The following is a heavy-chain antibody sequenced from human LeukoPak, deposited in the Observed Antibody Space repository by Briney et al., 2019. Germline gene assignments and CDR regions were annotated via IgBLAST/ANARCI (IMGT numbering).Heavy chain of an antibody. Sequence: GGSLRLSCAASGFTFSSYWMSWVRQAPGKGLEWVANMNQDGSEKYYVDSVKGRFTISRDNAKNSLYLQMNNLRAEDTAVYYCARGGELLRPADYWGQGSLVTVSS. V-gene: IGHV3-7*01. CDR1: GFTFSSYW. J-gene: IGHJ4*02. CDR3: ARGGELLRPADY. D-gene: IGHD1-26*01. CDR2: MNQDGSEK.